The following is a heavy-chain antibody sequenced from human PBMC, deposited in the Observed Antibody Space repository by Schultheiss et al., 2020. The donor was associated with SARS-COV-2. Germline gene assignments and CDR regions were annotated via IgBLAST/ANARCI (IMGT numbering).Heavy chain of an antibody. J-gene: IGHJ4*02. CDR1: GFSLSTSGMC. CDR3: AHRGYYGSGSYSFDY. CDR2: IDWDDDK. D-gene: IGHD3-10*01. Sequence: SGPTLVKPTQTLTLTCTFSGFSLSTSGMCVSWIRQPPGKALEWLARIDWDDDKYYSTSLKSRLTITKDTSKNQVVLTMTNMDPVDTATYYCAHRGYYGSGSYSFDYWGQGTLVTVSS. V-gene: IGHV2-70*12.